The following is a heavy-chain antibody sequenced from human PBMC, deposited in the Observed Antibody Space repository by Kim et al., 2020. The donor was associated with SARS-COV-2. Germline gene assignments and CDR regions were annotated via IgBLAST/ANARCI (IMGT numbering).Heavy chain of an antibody. V-gene: IGHV4-39*01. CDR1: GGSISSSSYY. CDR2: IYYSGST. CDR3: ARLASGYSYGSRGGPDY. Sequence: SETLSLTCTVSGGSISSSSYYWGWIRQPPGKGLEWIGSIYYSGSTYYNPSLKSRVTISVDTSKNQFSLKLSSVTAADTAVYYCARLASGYSYGSRGGPDYWGQGTLVTVSS. J-gene: IGHJ4*02. D-gene: IGHD5-18*01.